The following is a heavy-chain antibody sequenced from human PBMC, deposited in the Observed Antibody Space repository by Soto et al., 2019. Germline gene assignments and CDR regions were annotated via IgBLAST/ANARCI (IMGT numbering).Heavy chain of an antibody. D-gene: IGHD2-15*01. V-gene: IGHV2-5*02. CDR2: IFGDDDQ. CDR3: AHIRASRISDY. CDR1: GVSLSASGGC. Sequence: QRTLKESGPTLVKPTQTLTLTCTIPGVSLSASGGCVGWIRQPSGKDLEWIALIFGDDDQGYSTSLKSRLTITKDTSKNQVALKLTNMDPVDTATYYCAHIRASRISDYWGQGTLVTVSS. J-gene: IGHJ4*02.